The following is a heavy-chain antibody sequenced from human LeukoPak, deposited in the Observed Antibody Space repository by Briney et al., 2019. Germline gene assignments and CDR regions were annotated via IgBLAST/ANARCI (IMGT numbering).Heavy chain of an antibody. CDR1: GFDFSTYA. Sequence: GGSLRLSCAASGFDFSTYAMSWVRQAPGKGLEWVSGIGGGDTHYADSEKGRFTISRDNSKSTVELHMSSLRVEDTAVYYCAKDGQSFNSMWDYLDSWGRGTLVTVSS. J-gene: IGHJ4*02. V-gene: IGHV3-23*01. CDR3: AKDGQSFNSMWDYLDS. CDR2: IGGGDT. D-gene: IGHD1-26*01.